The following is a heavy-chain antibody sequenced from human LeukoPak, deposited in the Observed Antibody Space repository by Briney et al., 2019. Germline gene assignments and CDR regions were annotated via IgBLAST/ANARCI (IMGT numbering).Heavy chain of an antibody. CDR3: AKDRYYHGSGRYMDV. CDR1: GFTFSSYA. J-gene: IGHJ6*03. D-gene: IGHD3-10*01. V-gene: IGHV3-30*04. Sequence: GSLRLSCAASGFTFSSYAMHWVRQAPGKGLEWVAVISYDGSNKYYADSVKGRFTISRDNSKNTLYLQMNSLRAEDTAVYYCAKDRYYHGSGRYMDVWGKGTTVTISS. CDR2: ISYDGSNK.